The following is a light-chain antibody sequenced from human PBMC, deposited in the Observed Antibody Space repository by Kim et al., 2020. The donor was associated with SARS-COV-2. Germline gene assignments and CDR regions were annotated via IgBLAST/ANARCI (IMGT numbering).Light chain of an antibody. Sequence: GHAGTISCTPSRGHIDYKYVQWYQRRPAGVPTTVIYEDDQEPSGVSARFSGSNENSSNSASLTISGLRTEDEADYYCQSYNRDNVIFGGGTQLTVL. CDR2: EDD. CDR1: RGHIDYKY. CDR3: QSYNRDNVI. V-gene: IGLV6-57*03. J-gene: IGLJ2*01.